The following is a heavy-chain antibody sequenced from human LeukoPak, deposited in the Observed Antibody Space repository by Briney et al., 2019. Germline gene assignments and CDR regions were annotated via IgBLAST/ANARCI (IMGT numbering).Heavy chain of an antibody. V-gene: IGHV3-72*01. J-gene: IGHJ3*02. CDR1: GFTFSSYE. Sequence: GGSLRLPCVASGFTFSSYEMNWVRQAPGKGLEWVGRTRNKANSYTTEYAASVKGRFTISRDDSRNSLYLQMNSLKTEDTAVYYCARPTIAARPDAFDIWGQGTMVTASS. D-gene: IGHD6-6*01. CDR3: ARPTIAARPDAFDI. CDR2: TRNKANSYTT.